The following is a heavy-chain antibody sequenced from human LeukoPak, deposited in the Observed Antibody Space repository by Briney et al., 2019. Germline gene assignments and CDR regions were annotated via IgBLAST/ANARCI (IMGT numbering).Heavy chain of an antibody. D-gene: IGHD6-13*01. CDR3: AKDRAPYSSSSFVFDY. Sequence: GGSLRVSCAASGFTFSNYWMSWVRQAPGKGLEWVAVISYDGSNKYYADSVKGRFTISRDNSKNTLYLQMNSLRAEDTAVYYCAKDRAPYSSSSFVFDYWGQGTLVTVSS. CDR2: ISYDGSNK. V-gene: IGHV3-30*18. CDR1: GFTFSNYW. J-gene: IGHJ4*02.